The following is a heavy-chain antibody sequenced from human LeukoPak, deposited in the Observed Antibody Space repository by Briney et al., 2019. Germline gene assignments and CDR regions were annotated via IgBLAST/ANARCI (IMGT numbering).Heavy chain of an antibody. CDR3: AKDGTRGYSYGRIDY. CDR1: GFTFSSHA. Sequence: PGASLRLSCATSGFTFSSHAMSWVRQASRQGLEWVSAISGSGGSTYYADSVKGRFTISRDNSKNTLYLQMNSLRAEDTAVYYCAKDGTRGYSYGRIDYWGQGTLVTVSS. V-gene: IGHV3-23*01. CDR2: ISGSGGST. D-gene: IGHD5-18*01. J-gene: IGHJ4*02.